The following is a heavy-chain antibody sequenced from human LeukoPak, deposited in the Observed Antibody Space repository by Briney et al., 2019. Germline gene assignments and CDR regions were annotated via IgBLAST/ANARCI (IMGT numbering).Heavy chain of an antibody. J-gene: IGHJ4*02. CDR3: ARARYSGSYRPLDY. D-gene: IGHD1-26*01. CDR1: GYTFTSYD. V-gene: IGHV1-8*03. Sequence: ASVKVSLKASGYTFTSYDINWVRQATGQGLDGMGWMNPNSGNTGYAQKFPGRVTITRNPSISTAYMELRSLRSEDTAVYYCARARYSGSYRPLDYWGQGTLVTVSS. CDR2: MNPNSGNT.